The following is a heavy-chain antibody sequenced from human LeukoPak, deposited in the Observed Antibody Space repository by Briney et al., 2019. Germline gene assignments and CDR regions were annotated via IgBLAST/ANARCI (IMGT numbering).Heavy chain of an antibody. CDR3: AKDKWYYYDSSGYCHDY. CDR1: GFTFSSYA. Sequence: GASLRLSCAASGFTFSSYAMSWVRQAPGKGLEWVSAISGSGGSTYYADSVKGRFTISRDNSKNTLYLQMNSLRAEDTAVYYCAKDKWYYYDSSGYCHDYWGQGPLVTVSS. D-gene: IGHD3-22*01. V-gene: IGHV3-23*01. J-gene: IGHJ4*02. CDR2: ISGSGGST.